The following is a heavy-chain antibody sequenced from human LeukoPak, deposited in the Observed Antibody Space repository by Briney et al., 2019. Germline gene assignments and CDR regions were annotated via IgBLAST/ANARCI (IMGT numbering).Heavy chain of an antibody. CDR1: GFTFSSYA. CDR3: ARGGYYYDSSGLFDY. Sequence: GGSLRLSCAASGFTFSSYAMSWVRRAPGKGLVWVSRINSDGSSTSYADSVKGRFTISRNNAKNTLYLQMNSLRAEDTAMYYCARGGYYYDSSGLFDYWGQGTLVTVSS. D-gene: IGHD3-22*01. CDR2: INSDGSST. J-gene: IGHJ4*02. V-gene: IGHV3-74*01.